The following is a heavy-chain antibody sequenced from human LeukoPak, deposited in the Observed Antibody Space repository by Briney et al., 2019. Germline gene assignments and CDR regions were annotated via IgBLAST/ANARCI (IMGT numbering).Heavy chain of an antibody. D-gene: IGHD5-12*01. CDR3: AREVGYDSPEDY. J-gene: IGHJ4*02. CDR2: INPNSGGT. CDR1: GYTFTGYF. V-gene: IGHV1-2*02. Sequence: ASVKVSCKASGYTFTGYFMHWVRQAPGQGLEWMGWINPNSGGTNYAQKFQGRVTMTRDTSISTAYMELSRLRSDDTAVYYCAREVGYDSPEDYWGQGTLVTVSS.